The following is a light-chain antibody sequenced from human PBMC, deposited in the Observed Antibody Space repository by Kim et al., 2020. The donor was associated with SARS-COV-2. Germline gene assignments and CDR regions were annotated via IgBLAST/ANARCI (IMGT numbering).Light chain of an antibody. CDR1: ETISKY. CDR2: GAA. J-gene: IGKJ1*01. CDR3: QQSYSLPWT. V-gene: IGKV1-39*01. Sequence: AAVGDKVTINCRTSETISKYVNWYQQKSGKAPKLLISGAASLRSGVPSRFSGIGYGTYFTLSISSLQPEDFATYYCQQSYSLPWTFGPGTKVEIK.